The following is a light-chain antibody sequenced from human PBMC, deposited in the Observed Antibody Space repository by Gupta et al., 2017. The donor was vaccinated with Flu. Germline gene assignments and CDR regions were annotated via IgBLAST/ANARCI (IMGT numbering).Light chain of an antibody. Sequence: DIVMTQSPDSLSVSLRGRATINCKSSQSVFHNSNNKNHLAWYQKKPGQAPKLLIYLTSTRASGVPDRFSGSGSGTDFSLTISSLQAEDVATYYCQQEYSFPLTFGGGTKVEIK. V-gene: IGKV4-1*01. CDR1: QSVFHNSNNKNH. CDR2: LTS. CDR3: QQEYSFPLT. J-gene: IGKJ4*01.